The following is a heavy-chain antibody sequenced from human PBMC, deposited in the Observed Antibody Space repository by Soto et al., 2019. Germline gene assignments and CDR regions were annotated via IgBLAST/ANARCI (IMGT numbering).Heavy chain of an antibody. V-gene: IGHV1-69*04. J-gene: IGHJ4*02. CDR2: IIPILGIA. D-gene: IGHD5-12*01. CDR3: ARDFRDGYPNLDY. CDR1: GGTFSSYT. Sequence: SVKVSCTASGGTFSSYTISWVRQAPGQGLEWMGRIIPILGIANYAQKFQGRVTITADKSTSTAYMELSSLRSEDTAVYYCARDFRDGYPNLDYWGQGTPVTVSS.